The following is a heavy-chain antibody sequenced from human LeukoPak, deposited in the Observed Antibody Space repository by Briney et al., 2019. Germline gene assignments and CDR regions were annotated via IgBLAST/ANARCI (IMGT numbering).Heavy chain of an antibody. J-gene: IGHJ4*02. Sequence: VASVKVSCKASGYTFTSYYMHWVRQAPGQGLEWMGIINPSGGGTSYSQKFQGRVTMTTDTSTSTLYMELSSLRSEDTAVYYCASGAAAGTFSIGYWGQGTLPTVSS. D-gene: IGHD6-13*01. CDR3: ASGAAAGTFSIGY. CDR1: GYTFTSYY. V-gene: IGHV1-46*01. CDR2: INPSGGGT.